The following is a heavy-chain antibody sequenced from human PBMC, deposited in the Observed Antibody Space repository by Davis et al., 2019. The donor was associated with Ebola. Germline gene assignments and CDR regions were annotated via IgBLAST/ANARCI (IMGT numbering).Heavy chain of an antibody. J-gene: IGHJ4*02. Sequence: SETLSLTCTVSGGSISSYYWSWIRQPPGKGLEWIGYIYYSGSTNYNPSLKSRVTISVDTSKNQFSLKLNSVTAADTAVYYCTRTTRDSGWFIDFWGRGTRVTVSS. D-gene: IGHD6-19*01. CDR1: GGSISSYY. CDR2: IYYSGST. CDR3: TRTTRDSGWFIDF. V-gene: IGHV4-59*12.